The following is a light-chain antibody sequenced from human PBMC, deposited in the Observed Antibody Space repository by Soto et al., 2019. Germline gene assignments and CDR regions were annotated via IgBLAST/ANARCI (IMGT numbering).Light chain of an antibody. Sequence: EIVLTQSPGTLSLSPGEIATLSCRASQSVSSSYLAWYQQKYGQAPRLLIYGESSRATGIPDRFSGSGSGPDFTLTISRLEPEDFAVYYCQQFRSQYMYTFGQGTKLEMK. V-gene: IGKV3-20*01. CDR3: QQFRSQYMYT. J-gene: IGKJ2*01. CDR1: QSVSSSY. CDR2: GES.